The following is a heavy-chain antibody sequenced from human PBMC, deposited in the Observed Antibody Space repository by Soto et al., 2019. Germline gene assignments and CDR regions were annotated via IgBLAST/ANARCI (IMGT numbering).Heavy chain of an antibody. D-gene: IGHD2-15*01. CDR2: INPSGGST. Sequence: GASVKVSCKASGYTFTSYYMHWVRQAPGQGLEWMGIINPSGGSTSYAQKFQGRVTMTRDTSTSTVYMELSSLRSEDTAVYYCARVRAFVVVVAATAERAFDIWGQGTMVTVSS. V-gene: IGHV1-46*03. CDR1: GYTFTSYY. CDR3: ARVRAFVVVVAATAERAFDI. J-gene: IGHJ3*02.